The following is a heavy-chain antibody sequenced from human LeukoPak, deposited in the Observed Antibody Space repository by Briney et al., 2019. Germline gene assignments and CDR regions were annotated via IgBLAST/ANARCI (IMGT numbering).Heavy chain of an antibody. CDR3: ARGRVNWNYVTFAFDY. CDR2: INHSGST. J-gene: IGHJ4*02. V-gene: IGHV4-34*01. CDR1: GGSFSSYY. D-gene: IGHD1-7*01. Sequence: SETLSLTCAVYGGSFSSYYWSWIRQPPGKGLEWIGEINHSGSTNYNPSLKSRVTISVDTSKNQFSLKLSSVTAADTAVYYCARGRVNWNYVTFAFDYWGQGTLVTVSS.